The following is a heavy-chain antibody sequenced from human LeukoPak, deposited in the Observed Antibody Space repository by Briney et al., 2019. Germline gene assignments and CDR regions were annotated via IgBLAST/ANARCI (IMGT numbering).Heavy chain of an antibody. J-gene: IGHJ3*02. CDR1: GYTFTNYY. V-gene: IGHV1-46*01. CDR3: ARGSSRSPRDAFDI. CDR2: ISPSGGST. Sequence: ASVKVSCKASGYTFTNYYMHWVRPAPGQGLEWMGIISPSGGSTTYAQKFQGRVTMTRDMSTSTVYMELSSLRSDGTAMYYCARGSSRSPRDAFDIWGQGTMVTVSS.